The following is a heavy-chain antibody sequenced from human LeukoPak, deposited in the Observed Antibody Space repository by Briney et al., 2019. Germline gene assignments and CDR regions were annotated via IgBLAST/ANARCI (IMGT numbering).Heavy chain of an antibody. CDR2: IYYSGST. CDR1: GGSISSSDYY. D-gene: IGHD5-12*01. CDR3: ARGLTRGYTYGGCFDP. J-gene: IGHJ5*02. Sequence: SETLSLTCTVSGGSISSSDYYWGWIRQPQGKGLEWIASIYYSGSTYYSPSLKSGVTISVDTSKNQFSLKLRSVTATDTAVYYCARGLTRGYTYGGCFDPWGQGTLVTVSS. V-gene: IGHV4-39*01.